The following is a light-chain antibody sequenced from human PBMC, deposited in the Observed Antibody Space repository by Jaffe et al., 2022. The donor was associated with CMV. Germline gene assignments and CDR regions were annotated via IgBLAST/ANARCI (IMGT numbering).Light chain of an antibody. CDR2: ENN. J-gene: IGLJ3*02. CDR3: GTWDSSLSAGRV. V-gene: IGLV1-51*02. CDR1: TSNIGINY. Sequence: QSVLTQPPSVSAAPGQRVTISCSGSTSNIGINYVSWYQQLPGTAPKLLIYENNKRPSGIPDRFSGSKSGTSATLGITGLQTGDEADYYCGTWDSSLSAGRVFGGGTKLTVL.